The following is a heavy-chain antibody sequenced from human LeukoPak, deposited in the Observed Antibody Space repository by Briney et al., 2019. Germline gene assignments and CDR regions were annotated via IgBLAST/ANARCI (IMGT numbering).Heavy chain of an antibody. CDR3: ARAALRYFDWFSPRDAFDI. D-gene: IGHD3-9*01. J-gene: IGHJ3*02. CDR1: GYTFTGYY. Sequence: ASVKVSCKASGYTFTGYYMHWVRQAPGQGLEWMGWINPNSGGTNYAQKFQGWVTMTRDTSISTAYMELSRLRSDDTAVYYCARAALRYFDWFSPRDAFDIWGQGTMVTVSS. V-gene: IGHV1-2*04. CDR2: INPNSGGT.